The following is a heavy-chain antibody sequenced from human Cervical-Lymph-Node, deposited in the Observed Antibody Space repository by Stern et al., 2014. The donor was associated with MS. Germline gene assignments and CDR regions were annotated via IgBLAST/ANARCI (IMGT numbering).Heavy chain of an antibody. CDR2: IYYSGST. J-gene: IGHJ4*02. CDR1: GGSITGYY. Sequence: QVQLVQSGPGLVKPSETLSLTCTVSGGSITGYYWNWIRQPPGKGLEWLGLIYYSGSTNYNPSLKSGVTIAVDTSKNQFSLKLSSVTSADTAVYYCARVPSLEWLIFDYWGQGTPVTVSS. V-gene: IGHV4-59*01. CDR3: ARVPSLEWLIFDY. D-gene: IGHD3-3*01.